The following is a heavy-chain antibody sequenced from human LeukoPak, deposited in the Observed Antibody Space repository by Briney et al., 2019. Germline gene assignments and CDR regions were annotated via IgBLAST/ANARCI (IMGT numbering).Heavy chain of an antibody. D-gene: IGHD5-12*01. J-gene: IGHJ6*03. CDR2: IKQDGSEK. CDR3: ARLQGYSGYDSSFYYYYYMDV. Sequence: GGSLRLSCAASGFTCSSYWMGWVRQAPGKGLEWVANIKQDGSEKYYVDSVKGRFTISRDNAKNSLYLQMNSLRAEDTAVYYCARLQGYSGYDSSFYYYYYMDVWGKGTTVTISS. V-gene: IGHV3-7*01. CDR1: GFTCSSYW.